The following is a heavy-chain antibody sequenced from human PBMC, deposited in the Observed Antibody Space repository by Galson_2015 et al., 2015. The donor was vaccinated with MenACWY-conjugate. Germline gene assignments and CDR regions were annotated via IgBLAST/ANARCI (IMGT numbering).Heavy chain of an antibody. Sequence: SLRLSCAVSGFTFSTYAMSWVRQAPGKGLEWVSSISDRVGTTYYADSVKGRFTISRDNSKNTLYLQMNSLGAEDTAVYYCAKNDIVAVGAASGFRAFDIWGQGTMVTVSS. CDR1: GFTFSTYA. D-gene: IGHD2-15*01. CDR2: ISDRVGTT. V-gene: IGHV3-23*01. CDR3: AKNDIVAVGAASGFRAFDI. J-gene: IGHJ3*02.